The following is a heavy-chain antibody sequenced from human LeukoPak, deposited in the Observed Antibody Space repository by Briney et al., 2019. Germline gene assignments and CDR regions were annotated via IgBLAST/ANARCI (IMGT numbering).Heavy chain of an antibody. Sequence: SETLSLPCTVSGGPISSYYWSWIRQPPGKGLEWIGYIYYSGSTNFNPSLKSRVTISVDTSKNQFSLKLTSVTAADTAVYYCARLGIGVVPSAMLGDYYFDYWGQGTLVTVSS. V-gene: IGHV4-59*08. CDR3: ARLGIGVVPSAMLGDYYFDY. D-gene: IGHD2-2*01. CDR2: IYYSGST. J-gene: IGHJ4*02. CDR1: GGPISSYY.